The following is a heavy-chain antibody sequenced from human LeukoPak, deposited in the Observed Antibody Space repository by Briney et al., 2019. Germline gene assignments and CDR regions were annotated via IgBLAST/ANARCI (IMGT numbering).Heavy chain of an antibody. CDR3: ARDLSGRYFN. J-gene: IGHJ4*02. V-gene: IGHV3-48*04. CDR2: ISSSSSTI. D-gene: IGHD1-26*01. CDR1: GFTFSSYS. Sequence: GGSLRLSCAASGFTFSSYSMNWVRQAPGKGLEWVSYISSSSSTIYYADSVKGRFTISRDNAKNSLYLQMNSLRAEDTAVYYCARDLSGRYFNWGQGTVVSVSS.